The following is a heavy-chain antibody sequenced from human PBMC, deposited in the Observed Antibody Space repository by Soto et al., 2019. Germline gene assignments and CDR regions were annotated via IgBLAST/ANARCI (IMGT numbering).Heavy chain of an antibody. J-gene: IGHJ5*02. CDR3: ARDERPYVAAAGFNWFDP. Sequence: GGSLRLSCAASGFTFSTYGMHWVRQAPGKGLEWVALISYDETNTYYADSVKGRFTISRDNSKNTLYLQMNSLRAEDTAVYYCARDERPYVAAAGFNWFDPWGQGTLVTVSS. CDR2: ISYDETNT. CDR1: GFTFSTYG. V-gene: IGHV3-30*03. D-gene: IGHD6-13*01.